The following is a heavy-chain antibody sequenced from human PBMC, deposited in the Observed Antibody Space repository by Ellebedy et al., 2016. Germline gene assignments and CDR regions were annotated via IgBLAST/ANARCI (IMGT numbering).Heavy chain of an antibody. CDR1: GFTFSSYA. CDR3: ARDPVSSGIFDY. Sequence: GGSLRLXXAASGFTFSSYAMSWVRQAPGKGLEWVSAISGSGGSTYYADSVKGRFTISRDNSKNTLYLQMNSLRAEDTAVYYCARDPVSSGIFDYWGQGTLVTVSS. J-gene: IGHJ4*02. CDR2: ISGSGGST. D-gene: IGHD6-19*01. V-gene: IGHV3-23*01.